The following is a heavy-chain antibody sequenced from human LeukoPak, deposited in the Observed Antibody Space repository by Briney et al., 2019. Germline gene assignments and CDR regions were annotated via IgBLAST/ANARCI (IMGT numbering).Heavy chain of an antibody. D-gene: IGHD2-21*02. CDR3: ARTTCGGDCYSGWLDP. CDR2: IIPIFGTA. J-gene: IGHJ5*02. Sequence: GASVTVSCTASGYTFTSYGISWVRQAPGQGLEWMGGIIPIFGTANYAQKFQGRVTITADESTSTAYMELSSLRSEDTAVYYCARTTCGGDCYSGWLDPWGQGTLVTVSS. V-gene: IGHV1-69*13. CDR1: GYTFTSYG.